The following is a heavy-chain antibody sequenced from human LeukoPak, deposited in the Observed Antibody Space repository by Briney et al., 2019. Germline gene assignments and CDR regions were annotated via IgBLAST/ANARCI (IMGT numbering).Heavy chain of an antibody. Sequence: ASVKVSCKASGYTFTSYGISWVRQAPGQGLEWMGWISAYNGNTNYAQKLQGRVTMTRDTSTSTVYMELSSLRSEDTAVYYCARDARYYYDSSGYYYMDYWGQGTLVTVSS. D-gene: IGHD3-22*01. J-gene: IGHJ4*02. CDR1: GYTFTSYG. V-gene: IGHV1-18*01. CDR2: ISAYNGNT. CDR3: ARDARYYYDSSGYYYMDY.